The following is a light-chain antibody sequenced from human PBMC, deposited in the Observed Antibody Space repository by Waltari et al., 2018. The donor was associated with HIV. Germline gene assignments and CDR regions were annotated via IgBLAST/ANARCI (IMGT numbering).Light chain of an antibody. CDR3: LQYNTYSRT. Sequence: DIQMTQSPSTLSASVGDRLTITCRASQSISSWLAWYQQKPGKAPKLLIYKASNLESGVPSRFSGSGSGTEFTLTISGLQPDDFATYYCLQYNTYSRTFGQGTRVEIK. J-gene: IGKJ1*01. CDR1: QSISSW. V-gene: IGKV1-5*03. CDR2: KAS.